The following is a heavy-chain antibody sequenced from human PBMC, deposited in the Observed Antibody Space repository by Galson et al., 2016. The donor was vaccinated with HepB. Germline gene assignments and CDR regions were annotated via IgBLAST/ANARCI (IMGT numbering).Heavy chain of an antibody. CDR1: GGTFSTYP. D-gene: IGHD6-13*01. CDR2: ITPIVGTA. V-gene: IGHV1-69*13. J-gene: IGHJ4*02. CDR3: ARGPREIAEEIFAF. Sequence: SVKVSCKASGGTFSTYPISWMRQAPGQGLEWLGGITPIVGTADYAQKFHDRVTITADESTSTVFMELTSLRSEDTAVYYCARGPREIAEEIFAFWGQGSLVTVSS.